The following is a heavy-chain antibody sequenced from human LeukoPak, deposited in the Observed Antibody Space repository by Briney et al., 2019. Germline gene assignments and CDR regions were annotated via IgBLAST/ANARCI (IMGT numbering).Heavy chain of an antibody. J-gene: IGHJ2*01. CDR2: IYSGDST. Sequence: GGSLRLSCAASGFTVSSNYMSWVRQAPGKGLEWVSVIYSGDSTHYADSVKGRFIISRDNSKNTLYLQMNSLRAENTAVYYCAKDLFLWYFDLWGRGTLVTVSS. D-gene: IGHD2-21*01. CDR1: GFTVSSNY. CDR3: AKDLFLWYFDL. V-gene: IGHV3-53*01.